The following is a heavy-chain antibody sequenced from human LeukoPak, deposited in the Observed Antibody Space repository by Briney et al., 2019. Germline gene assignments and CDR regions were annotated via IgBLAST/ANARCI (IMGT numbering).Heavy chain of an antibody. Sequence: GGSLRLSCAASGFTFSVYWMHWVRQVPEKGLVWVSRINSDGSSTTYADSMKGRFTISRDNAKNTLYLQMNSLRAEDTAVYYCARVGANIAARPYLDYWGQGTLVTVSS. CDR1: GFTFSVYW. CDR2: INSDGSST. J-gene: IGHJ4*02. V-gene: IGHV3-74*01. CDR3: ARVGANIAARPYLDY. D-gene: IGHD6-6*01.